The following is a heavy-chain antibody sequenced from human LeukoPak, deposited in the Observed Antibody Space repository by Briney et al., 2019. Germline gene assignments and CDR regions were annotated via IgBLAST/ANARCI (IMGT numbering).Heavy chain of an antibody. Sequence: PGGSLRLSCAASEFYVGSNYMTWVRQAPGKGLECVSLIYSGGSTYYADSVKGRFTISRDNSKNTLYLQMGSLRAEDTAVYYCAKEFNAYSSGWYYDYWGQGTLVTVSS. CDR1: EFYVGSNY. CDR3: AKEFNAYSSGWYYDY. V-gene: IGHV3-66*01. J-gene: IGHJ4*02. D-gene: IGHD6-19*01. CDR2: IYSGGST.